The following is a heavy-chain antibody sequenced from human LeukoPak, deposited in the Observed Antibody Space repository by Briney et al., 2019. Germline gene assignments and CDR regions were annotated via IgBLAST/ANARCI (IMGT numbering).Heavy chain of an antibody. D-gene: IGHD6-13*01. CDR1: GFTFCSYA. V-gene: IGHV3-23*01. CDR2: ISGSGGCT. Sequence: GGSLRLSCAASGFTFCSYAVSWVRQAPGKGVEGVSAISGSGGCTYYADSVKGRFTIPIDNCKNTLYPQMNSLRADETAVYYCAKQKGRIAAAGTAEYWGQGTLVTVSS. J-gene: IGHJ4*02. CDR3: AKQKGRIAAAGTAEY.